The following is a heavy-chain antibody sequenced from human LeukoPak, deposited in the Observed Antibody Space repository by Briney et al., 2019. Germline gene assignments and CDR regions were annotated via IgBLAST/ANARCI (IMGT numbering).Heavy chain of an antibody. D-gene: IGHD3-10*01. V-gene: IGHV3-23*01. CDR2: ITGSGGNT. Sequence: PGGSLRLSCAASGFTVSSNYMSWVRQAPGKGLEWVSAITGSGGNTYYADSVKGRFTISRDNSKNTLFLQMNGLRVDDTAVYYCAKNYPIVRGIITHLDYFDYWGQGTLVTVSS. CDR3: AKNYPIVRGIITHLDYFDY. J-gene: IGHJ4*02. CDR1: GFTVSSNY.